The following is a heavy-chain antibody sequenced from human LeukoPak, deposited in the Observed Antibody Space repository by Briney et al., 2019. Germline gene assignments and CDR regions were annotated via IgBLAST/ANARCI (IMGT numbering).Heavy chain of an antibody. CDR3: ARDSVDGDFWSGYQAY. V-gene: IGHV3-30*19. CDR2: ISYDGSNK. CDR1: GFTFSSYG. J-gene: IGHJ4*02. Sequence: GGSLRLSCAASGFTFSSYGMHWVRQAPGKGLEWVAVISYDGSNKYYADSVKGRFTISRDNSKNTLYLQMNSLRAEDTAVYYCARDSVDGDFWSGYQAYWGQGTLVTVSS. D-gene: IGHD3-3*01.